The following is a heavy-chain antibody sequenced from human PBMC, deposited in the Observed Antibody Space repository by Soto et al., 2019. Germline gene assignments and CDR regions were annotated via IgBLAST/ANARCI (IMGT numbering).Heavy chain of an antibody. CDR1: GDTISTGGYS. Sequence: QLQLQESGSRLVKSSETLSLTCGVSGDTISTGGYSWAWIRQPPGKALEWIGHTYHSGNPYYNPSLKSRXXXXXXRSKNQXSLKVXXXXXXXSAVYXCAXXXXGXYVGYFDPWGQGTLVTVSS. J-gene: IGHJ5*02. CDR2: TYHSGNP. D-gene: IGHD2-21*01. CDR3: AXXXXGXYVGYFDP. V-gene: IGHV4-30-2*01.